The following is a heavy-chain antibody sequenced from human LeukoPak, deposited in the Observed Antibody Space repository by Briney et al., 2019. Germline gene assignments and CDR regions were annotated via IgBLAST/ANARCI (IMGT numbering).Heavy chain of an antibody. J-gene: IGHJ6*02. CDR3: ARDLAAAGYYYYYYGMDV. V-gene: IGHV1-3*01. CDR2: INAGNGNT. D-gene: IGHD6-13*01. CDR1: GYTFTSYA. Sequence: ASVKVSCKASGYTFTSYAMHWVRQAPGQRLEWMGWINAGNGNTKYSQKFQGRVTITWDTSASTAYMELSSLRSEDTAVYYCARDLAAAGYYYYYYGMDVWGQGTTVTVSS.